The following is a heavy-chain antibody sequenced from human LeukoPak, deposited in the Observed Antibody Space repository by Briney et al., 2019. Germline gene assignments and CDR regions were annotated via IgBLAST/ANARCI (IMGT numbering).Heavy chain of an antibody. CDR1: GGSISSGGYY. CDR2: IYYSGST. D-gene: IGHD3-3*01. CDR3: ARGHPGSYDFWSGSAGNWFDP. J-gene: IGHJ5*02. V-gene: IGHV4-31*03. Sequence: SETLSLTCTVSGGSISSGGYYWSWIRQHPGKGLEWIGYIYYSGSTYYNPSLKSRVTISVDTSKNQFSLKLSSVTAADTAVYYCARGHPGSYDFWSGSAGNWFDPWGQGTLVTVSS.